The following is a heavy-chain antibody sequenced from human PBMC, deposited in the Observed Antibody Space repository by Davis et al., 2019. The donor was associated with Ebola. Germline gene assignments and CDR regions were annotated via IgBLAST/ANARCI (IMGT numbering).Heavy chain of an antibody. Sequence: PSETLSLTCTVSGDSITSHYWSWIRQPPGKGLEWIGYIRYSGSTTYNPSLKSRVTISVDPTKTHFSLNLNSVTAADTAVYYCARDRSDSSALEIWGQGTMVTVSS. J-gene: IGHJ3*02. D-gene: IGHD3-22*01. V-gene: IGHV4-59*11. CDR3: ARDRSDSSALEI. CDR1: GDSITSHY. CDR2: IRYSGST.